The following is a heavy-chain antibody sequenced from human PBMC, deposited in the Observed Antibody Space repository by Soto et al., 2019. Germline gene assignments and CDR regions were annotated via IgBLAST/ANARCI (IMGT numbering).Heavy chain of an antibody. J-gene: IGHJ4*02. CDR2: IWYDGSNK. CDR3: ARGNSSSYDD. Sequence: QVQLVESGGGVVQPGRSLRLSCAASGFTFSSYGMHWVRQSPGKGLEWVAVIWYDGSNKYYADSVKGRFTISRDNSKNTLYLQMNSLRADDTAVYYCARGNSSSYDDWGQGTLVTVSS. D-gene: IGHD6-6*01. V-gene: IGHV3-33*01. CDR1: GFTFSSYG.